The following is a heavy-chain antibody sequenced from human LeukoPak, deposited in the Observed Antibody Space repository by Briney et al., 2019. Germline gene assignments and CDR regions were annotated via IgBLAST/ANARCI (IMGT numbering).Heavy chain of an antibody. CDR1: GGSISSSSYY. CDR3: ARHAIKEELVAFDI. CDR2: IYYSGST. D-gene: IGHD2-21*01. J-gene: IGHJ3*02. Sequence: SETLSLTCTVSGGSISSSSYYWGWIRQPPGKGLEWIGSIYYSGSTYYNPSLKSRVTISVDTSKNQFSLKLSSVTAADTAVYYCARHAIKEELVAFDIWGQGTMVTVSS. V-gene: IGHV4-39*01.